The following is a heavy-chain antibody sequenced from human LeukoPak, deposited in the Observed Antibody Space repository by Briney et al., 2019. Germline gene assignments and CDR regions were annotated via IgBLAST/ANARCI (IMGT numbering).Heavy chain of an antibody. V-gene: IGHV3-23*01. J-gene: IGHJ4*02. Sequence: GGSLRLSCAASGFTFSNCAMGWARQAPGKGLEWVSAISRGGENTYYAGSVRGRFTISRDISKNTLYLQMDSLRADDTAVYCCAKAHGRATGWYSSDCWGQGTLVTVSS. CDR1: GFTFSNCA. CDR2: ISRGGENT. CDR3: AKAHGRATGWYSSDC. D-gene: IGHD2-21*01.